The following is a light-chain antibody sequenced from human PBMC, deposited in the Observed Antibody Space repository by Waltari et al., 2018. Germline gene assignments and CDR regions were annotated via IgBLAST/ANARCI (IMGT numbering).Light chain of an antibody. CDR1: QSVSTW. Sequence: DIQMTQSPSTLSAFVGDRVTITCRASQSVSTWLAWFRQKPGKAPKLVVYKASTLESGVPSRFSGRGSGTEFTLTISSLQPDDFATYYCQQYNSRSPWTFGQGTKVEIK. V-gene: IGKV1-5*03. CDR2: KAS. CDR3: QQYNSRSPWT. J-gene: IGKJ1*01.